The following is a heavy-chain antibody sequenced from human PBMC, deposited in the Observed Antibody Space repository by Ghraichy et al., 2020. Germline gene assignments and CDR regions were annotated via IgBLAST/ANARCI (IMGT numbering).Heavy chain of an antibody. Sequence: LSLTCAGSGFTFSKYDMHWVRQTSGRHLEWVSVFGIRVDTYYADSVKGRFPTSRENAKNSLYLQMNNLRAGDTGVYYWVRGGVRPLDYFDLWGRGTLVTVSS. CDR3: VRGGVRPLDYFDL. CDR1: GFTFSKYD. V-gene: IGHV3-13*01. D-gene: IGHD2-8*01. CDR2: FGIRVDT. J-gene: IGHJ2*01.